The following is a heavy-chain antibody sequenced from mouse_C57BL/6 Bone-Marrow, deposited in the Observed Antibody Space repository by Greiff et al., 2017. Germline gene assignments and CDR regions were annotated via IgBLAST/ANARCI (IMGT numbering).Heavy chain of an antibody. J-gene: IGHJ1*03. D-gene: IGHD1-1*01. CDR3: ARHYYGSRWYFDV. CDR1: GFSLTSYG. V-gene: IGHV2-6-1*01. Sequence: VKLVESGPGLVAPSQSLSITCTVSGFSLTSYGVHWVRQPPGKGLEWLVVIWSDGSTSYNSALKSRLSISKDNSKSQVFLKMNSLQTDDTAMYYCARHYYGSRWYFDVWGTGTTVTVSS. CDR2: IWSDGST.